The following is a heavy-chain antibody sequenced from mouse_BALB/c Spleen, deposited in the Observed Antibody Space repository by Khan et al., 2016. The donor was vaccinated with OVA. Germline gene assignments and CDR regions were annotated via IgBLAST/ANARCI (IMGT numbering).Heavy chain of an antibody. CDR1: GFTFSSYG. CDR2: ISSGGHYT. V-gene: IGHV5-6*01. Sequence: EVQLVESGGDLVNPGGSLKLSCAASGFTFSSYGMSWVRQTPDKRLEWVATISSGGHYTYFPDSVRGRFTISRDNAKNTLYLQMSSLKSEDTAMYYCARSITTSEEDYYAMDYWGQGTSVNVSS. J-gene: IGHJ4*01. D-gene: IGHD1-1*01. CDR3: ARSITTSEEDYYAMDY.